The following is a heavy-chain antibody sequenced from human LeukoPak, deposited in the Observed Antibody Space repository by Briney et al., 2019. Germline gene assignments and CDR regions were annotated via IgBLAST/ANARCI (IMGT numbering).Heavy chain of an antibody. J-gene: IGHJ4*02. CDR2: ISGSGGST. CDR1: GFTFSSYA. D-gene: IGHD3-3*01. V-gene: IGHV3-23*01. CDR3: TKDRGTIFGVVIRSPY. Sequence: GGSLRLSCAASGFTFSSYAMSWLRQAPGKGLEWVSAISGSGGSTYYADSVKGRFTISRDNSKNTLYLQMNSLRAEDTAVYYSTKDRGTIFGVVIRSPYWGQGTLVTVSS.